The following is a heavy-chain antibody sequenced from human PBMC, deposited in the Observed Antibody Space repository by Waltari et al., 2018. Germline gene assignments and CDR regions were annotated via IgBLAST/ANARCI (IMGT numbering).Heavy chain of an antibody. CDR3: ARSFTIFGVVIQPYYGMDV. V-gene: IGHV1-8*01. CDR2: MNPNSGNT. J-gene: IGHJ6*02. Sequence: QVQLVQSGAEVKKPGASVKVSCKASGYTFTSYDINWVRQATGQGLEWMGWMNPNSGNTGYAQKFQGRVTMTRNTSRSTAYMELSSLRSEDTAVYYCARSFTIFGVVIQPYYGMDVWGQGTTVTVSS. D-gene: IGHD3-3*01. CDR1: GYTFTSYD.